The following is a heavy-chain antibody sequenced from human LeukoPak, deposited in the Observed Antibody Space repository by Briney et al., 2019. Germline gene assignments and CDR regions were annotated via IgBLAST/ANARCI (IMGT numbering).Heavy chain of an antibody. CDR2: IKQDGSEK. J-gene: IGHJ4*02. Sequence: GGSLRLSCAASGFTFSSYWMSWVRQAPGEGLEWVANIKQDGSEKYYVDSVKGRFTISRDNTKNTLYLQMNTLRAEDTAVYYCVAAGTFDYWGQGALVTVSS. CDR3: VAAGTFDY. D-gene: IGHD6-13*01. V-gene: IGHV3-7*01. CDR1: GFTFSSYW.